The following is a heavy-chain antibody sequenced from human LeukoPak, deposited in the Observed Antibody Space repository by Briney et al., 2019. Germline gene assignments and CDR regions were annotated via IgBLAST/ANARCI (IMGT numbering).Heavy chain of an antibody. D-gene: IGHD2-2*01. CDR3: ARFYCSCTSCLEDY. CDR2: INSDGSST. V-gene: IGHV3-74*01. Sequence: PGGSLRLSCAASGFTFSTYWMHWVRQAPGKGLVWVSRINSDGSSTSYAGSVKGRFTISRDNAKNTLYLQMNSLRAEDTAVYYCARFYCSCTSCLEDYWGQGTLVTVSP. J-gene: IGHJ4*02. CDR1: GFTFSTYW.